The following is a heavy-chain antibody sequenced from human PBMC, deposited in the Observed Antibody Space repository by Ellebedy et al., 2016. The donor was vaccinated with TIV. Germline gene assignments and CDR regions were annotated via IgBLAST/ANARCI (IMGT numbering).Heavy chain of an antibody. V-gene: IGHV4-59*01. Sequence: GSLRLSXSVSGASINGYFWNWIRQPPGKGLEWIGHIDYSGSTTYSPSLKSRGTISVDTSKNQISLKLSSVTAADTAVYYCARARELDVWGQGTSVIVSS. CDR1: GASINGYF. J-gene: IGHJ6*02. CDR2: IDYSGST. D-gene: IGHD3-10*01. CDR3: ARARELDV.